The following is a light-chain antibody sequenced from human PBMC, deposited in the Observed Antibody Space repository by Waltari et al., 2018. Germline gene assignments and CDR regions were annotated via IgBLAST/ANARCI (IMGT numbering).Light chain of an antibody. V-gene: IGLV3-21*04. CDR2: YDS. CDR3: QVWDSSSDHPGV. Sequence: SYVLTQPPSVSVAPGKTARITCGGNNIGSKSVHWYQQKPGQAPVLVIYYDSDRPSGIPERFSGSNCGNTATLTISRVEAGDEADYYCQVWDSSSDHPGVFGGGTKLTVL. J-gene: IGLJ2*01. CDR1: NIGSKS.